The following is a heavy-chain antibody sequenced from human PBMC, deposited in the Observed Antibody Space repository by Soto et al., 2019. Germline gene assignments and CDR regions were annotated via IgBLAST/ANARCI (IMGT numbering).Heavy chain of an antibody. J-gene: IGHJ4*02. V-gene: IGHV1-69*02. CDR2: VNPIVSRS. Sequence: QVQLVQSGAEVRKPGSSVKVSCKASGDTFSFYTINWVRQAPGLGLEWMGRVNPIVSRSNYAQKFQGRVTITADKSTNTAYRQLSSLRSEDTAIYYCAASYGSGYRAFDYWGQGALVTVSS. CDR3: AASYGSGYRAFDY. D-gene: IGHD3-10*01. CDR1: GDTFSFYT.